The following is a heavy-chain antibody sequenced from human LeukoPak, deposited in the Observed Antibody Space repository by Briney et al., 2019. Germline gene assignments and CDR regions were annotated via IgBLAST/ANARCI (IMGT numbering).Heavy chain of an antibody. D-gene: IGHD4-11*01. CDR3: ARATTTVTTTFDY. CDR2: IIPIFGTA. J-gene: IGHJ4*02. CDR1: GGTFGSYA. V-gene: IGHV1-69*05. Sequence: SVKVSCKASGGTFGSYAFNWVRQAPGQGLEWMGRIIPIFGTANYAQKFQGRVTITTDESTSTAYMELSSLRSEDTAVYYCARATTTVTTTFDYWGQGTLVTVSS.